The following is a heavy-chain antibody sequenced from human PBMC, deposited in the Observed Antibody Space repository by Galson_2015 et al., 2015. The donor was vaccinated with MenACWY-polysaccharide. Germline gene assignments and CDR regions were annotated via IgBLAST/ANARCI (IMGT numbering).Heavy chain of an antibody. J-gene: IGHJ6*02. CDR1: GCIFSSYE. CDR3: ARGSYGNGYGMDV. V-gene: IGHV3-48*03. CDR2: ITSSTSAI. Sequence: SLRLSCAASGCIFSSYEMNWVRQAPGKGLEWVSHITSSTSAIYYADSVKGRFTISRDNAKNSLYLQMSSLRAEDTAVYYCARGSYGNGYGMDVWGQGTTVTVSS. D-gene: IGHD1-26*01.